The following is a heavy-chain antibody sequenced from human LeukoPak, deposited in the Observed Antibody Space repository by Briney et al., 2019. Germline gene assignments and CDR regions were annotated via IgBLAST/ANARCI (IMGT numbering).Heavy chain of an antibody. Sequence: GGSLRLSCAASGFTFSNAWMTCVRQAPGKGLEWVSTISSSGGNTFYADSVKGRFTISRDNSKNTLYLQMNSLRAEDTAVYYCAKTYSSSPYYFDYWGQGTLVTVSS. J-gene: IGHJ4*02. V-gene: IGHV3-23*01. CDR3: AKTYSSSPYYFDY. CDR1: GFTFSNAW. D-gene: IGHD6-6*01. CDR2: ISSSGGNT.